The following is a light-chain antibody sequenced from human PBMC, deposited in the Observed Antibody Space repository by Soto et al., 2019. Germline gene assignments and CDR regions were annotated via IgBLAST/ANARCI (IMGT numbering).Light chain of an antibody. V-gene: IGLV2-23*01. CDR1: SXTVGGFNV. CDR3: CSYVGATTYV. CDR2: EGI. J-gene: IGLJ1*01. Sequence: ALTQPASVSGSPGQSITISCTGTSXTVGGFNVVSWYQQHPGKAPKVIIYEGIKRPSGISNRFSGSNSGSTASLTISGLQAEDEADYYCCSYVGATTYVFGTGTKVTVL.